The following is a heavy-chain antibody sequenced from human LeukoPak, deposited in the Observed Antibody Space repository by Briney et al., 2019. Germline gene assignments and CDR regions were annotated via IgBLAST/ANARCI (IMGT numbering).Heavy chain of an antibody. Sequence: PSETLSLTCTVSGGSISSYYWSWIRQPPGKGLEWIGYIYYSGSTNYNPSLKSRVTISVDTSKNQFSLNLSSVTAADTAVYYCASHGIAAAGFAEYFQHWGQGTLVTVSS. D-gene: IGHD6-13*01. CDR1: GGSISSYY. V-gene: IGHV4-59*01. CDR3: ASHGIAAAGFAEYFQH. CDR2: IYYSGST. J-gene: IGHJ1*01.